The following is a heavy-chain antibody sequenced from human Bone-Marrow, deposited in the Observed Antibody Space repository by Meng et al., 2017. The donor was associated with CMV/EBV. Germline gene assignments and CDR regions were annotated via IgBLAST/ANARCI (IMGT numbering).Heavy chain of an antibody. J-gene: IGHJ4*02. Sequence: ASVKVSCKASGYTFTSYGISWVRQAPGQGLEWMGWISAYNGNTNYAQKLQGRVTMTTDTSTSTAYMELRSLRSDDTAVYYCARGAFLGYSGYDFEYWDQGTLVTVSS. CDR2: ISAYNGNT. CDR3: ARGAFLGYSGYDFEY. D-gene: IGHD5-12*01. V-gene: IGHV1-18*01. CDR1: GYTFTSYG.